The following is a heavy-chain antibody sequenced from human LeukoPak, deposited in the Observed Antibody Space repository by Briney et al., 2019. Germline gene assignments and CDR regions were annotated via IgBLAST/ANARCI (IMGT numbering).Heavy chain of an antibody. CDR1: GFTFSSYA. D-gene: IGHD3-3*01. J-gene: IGHJ6*03. CDR2: ISSNGGST. Sequence: PGGSLRLSCAASGFTFSSYAMHWVRQAPGKGLEYVSAISSNGGSTYYANSVKGRFTISRDNSKNTLYLQMGSLRAEDMAVYYCARDWSGRPGYMDVWGKGTTVTVSS. CDR3: ARDWSGRPGYMDV. V-gene: IGHV3-64*01.